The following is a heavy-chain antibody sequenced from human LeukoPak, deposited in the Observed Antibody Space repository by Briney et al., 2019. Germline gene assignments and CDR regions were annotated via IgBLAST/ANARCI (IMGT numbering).Heavy chain of an antibody. J-gene: IGHJ6*03. CDR1: GGSFSGYY. D-gene: IGHD6-13*01. Sequence: SETLSLTCAVYGGSFSGYYWSWIRQPPGKGLEWIGEINHSGSTNYNPSLKSRVTISVDTSKNQFSLKLSSVTAADTAVYYCARRAYSSSWTVHYYYYMDVWGKGTTVTISS. CDR2: INHSGST. V-gene: IGHV4-34*01. CDR3: ARRAYSSSWTVHYYYYMDV.